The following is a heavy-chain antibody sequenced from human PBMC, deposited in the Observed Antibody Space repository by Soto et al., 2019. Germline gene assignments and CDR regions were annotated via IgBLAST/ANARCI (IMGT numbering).Heavy chain of an antibody. D-gene: IGHD3-3*01. CDR3: ASRYYDFWSGPLDY. Sequence: ASVKVSCKASGYTFTSYGISWVRQAPGQGLEWMGWISAYNGNTNYAQKFQGRVTITADKSTSTVYMELSSLRSEDTAVYYCASRYYDFWSGPLDYWGQGTLVTVSS. V-gene: IGHV1-18*01. CDR2: ISAYNGNT. J-gene: IGHJ4*02. CDR1: GYTFTSYG.